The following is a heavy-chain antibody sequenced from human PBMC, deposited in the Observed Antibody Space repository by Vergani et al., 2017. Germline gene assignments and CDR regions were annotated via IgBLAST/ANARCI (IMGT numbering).Heavy chain of an antibody. Sequence: QVQLVQSGSEVRKPGASVKVSCQVSGYSLTELTIHWVRQAPGKGLEWMGWINPNTGDTNSAQRFQGRVTVTRDTSISTAFMDLSRLTSDDTAVYYCARDRGRWLQFFYWGQGTLVTVSS. CDR3: ARDRGRWLQFFY. V-gene: IGHV1-2*02. D-gene: IGHD5-24*01. J-gene: IGHJ4*02. CDR1: GYSLTELT. CDR2: INPNTGDT.